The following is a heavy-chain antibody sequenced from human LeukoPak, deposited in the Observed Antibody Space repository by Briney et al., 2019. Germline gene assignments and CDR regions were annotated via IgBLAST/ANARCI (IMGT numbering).Heavy chain of an antibody. Sequence: PGGSLRLSCAASGFTVSSNYMSWVRQAPGRGLEWVSVIYSGGSTYYADSVKGRFTISRDNSKSTLYIQMNSLRAEDTAVYYCAKDGTRPFYGSGSYYNYFDSWGQGTLVTVSS. D-gene: IGHD3-10*01. CDR1: GFTVSSNY. V-gene: IGHV3-53*01. CDR2: IYSGGST. CDR3: AKDGTRPFYGSGSYYNYFDS. J-gene: IGHJ4*02.